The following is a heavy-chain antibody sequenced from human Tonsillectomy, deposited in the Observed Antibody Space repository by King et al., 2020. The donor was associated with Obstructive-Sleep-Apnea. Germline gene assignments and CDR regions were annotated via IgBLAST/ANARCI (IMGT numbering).Heavy chain of an antibody. V-gene: IGHV4-59*02. CDR3: VTGVERAKLGY. D-gene: IGHD1-1*01. J-gene: IGHJ4*02. CDR1: ADSVSHSY. CDR2: IQISGST. Sequence: QVQLQESGPGLVKPSETLSLTCTVSADSVSHSYWNWIRQSPGKGLEWIGYIQISGSTDYNPSLKSRTTISVDTSKNQFSLKLSSMTAADTAVYYCVTGVERAKLGYWGQGGLVTVSS.